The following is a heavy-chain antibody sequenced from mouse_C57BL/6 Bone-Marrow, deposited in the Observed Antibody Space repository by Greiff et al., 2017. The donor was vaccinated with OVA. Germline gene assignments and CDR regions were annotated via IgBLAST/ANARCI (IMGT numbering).Heavy chain of an antibody. V-gene: IGHV1-20*01. CDR1: GYSFTGYF. Sequence: VQLQQSGPELVKPGDSVKISCKASGYSFTGYFMNWVMQSHGKSLEWIGRINPYNGDTFYNQKFKGKATLTVDKSSSTAHMELRSLTSEDSAVYHCARWGYDYDALYFDYWGQGTTLTVSS. D-gene: IGHD2-4*01. J-gene: IGHJ2*01. CDR3: ARWGYDYDALYFDY. CDR2: INPYNGDT.